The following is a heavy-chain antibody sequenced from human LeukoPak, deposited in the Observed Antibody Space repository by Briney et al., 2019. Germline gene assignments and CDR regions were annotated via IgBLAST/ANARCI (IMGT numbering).Heavy chain of an antibody. CDR3: ARIVGIASRGYFDY. V-gene: IGHV1-69*13. CDR1: GYTFTGYY. J-gene: IGHJ4*02. D-gene: IGHD3-10*01. CDR2: IIPIFGTT. Sequence: SVKVSCKASGYTFTGYYMHWVRQAPGQGPEWMGGIIPIFGTTNYAQKFQGRVTITADESTSTAYMELSSLRSEDPAVYYCARIVGIASRGYFDYWGQGTLITVSS.